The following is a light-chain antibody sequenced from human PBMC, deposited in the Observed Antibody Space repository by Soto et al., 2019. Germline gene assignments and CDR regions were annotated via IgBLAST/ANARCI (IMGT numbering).Light chain of an antibody. CDR3: GTWDKSLSAGV. V-gene: IGLV1-51*02. Sequence: LTQPHSVSESPWKTVIISCTRSSGGIASNSVQWYQQRPGSAPTTVIYENNKRPSGIPDRFSGSKSGTSATLGITGLQTGDEADYYYGTWDKSLSAGVFGGGTKLTVL. CDR2: ENN. CDR1: SGGIASNS. J-gene: IGLJ3*02.